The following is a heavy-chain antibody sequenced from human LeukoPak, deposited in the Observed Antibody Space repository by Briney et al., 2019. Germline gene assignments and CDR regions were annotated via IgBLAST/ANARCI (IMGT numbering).Heavy chain of an antibody. Sequence: RASVKVSCKASGYTFTSYDINWVRQATGQGLEWMGWMNPNSGNTGYAQKFQGRVTMTRNTSISTAYMELSSLRSEDTAVYYCARGRRRASMIVVVITKDYYYSMDVWGQGTTVTVSS. D-gene: IGHD3-22*01. CDR2: MNPNSGNT. J-gene: IGHJ6*02. V-gene: IGHV1-8*01. CDR3: ARGRRRASMIVVVITKDYYYSMDV. CDR1: GYTFTSYD.